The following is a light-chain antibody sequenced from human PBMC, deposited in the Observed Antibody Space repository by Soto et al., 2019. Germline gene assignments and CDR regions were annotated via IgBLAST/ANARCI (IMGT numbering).Light chain of an antibody. V-gene: IGKV4-1*01. CDR3: QQYESTPPT. CDR2: WAS. CDR1: QSVLYSSNNKNY. Sequence: IVMTQSPDSLAVSLGERATINCKSSQSVLYSSNNKNYLAWYQQRPGQPPKLLLYWASTRESGVPDRFSGSGSGTDFTLTITSLQAEDVAVYYCQQYESTPPTFGQGTKLEIK. J-gene: IGKJ2*01.